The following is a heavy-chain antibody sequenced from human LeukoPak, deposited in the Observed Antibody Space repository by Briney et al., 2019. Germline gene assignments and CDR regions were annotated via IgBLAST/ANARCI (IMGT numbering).Heavy chain of an antibody. CDR3: ARAPLYDSSGYYYGNYYYYMDV. V-gene: IGHV4-38-2*01. CDR2: INHSGST. Sequence: PSETLSLTCAVSGYSISSGYYWGWIRQPPGKGLEWIGEINHSGSTNYNPSLKSRVTISVDTSKNQFSLKLSSVTAADTAVYYCARAPLYDSSGYYYGNYYYYMDVWGKGTTVTVSS. CDR1: GYSISSGYY. J-gene: IGHJ6*03. D-gene: IGHD3-22*01.